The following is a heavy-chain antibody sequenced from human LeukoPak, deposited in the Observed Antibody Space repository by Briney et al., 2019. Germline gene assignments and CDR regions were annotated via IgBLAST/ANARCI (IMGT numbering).Heavy chain of an antibody. Sequence: LTXXSYEMNWARQAPGKGLEWVSYISSSGSTIYYADSVKGRFTISRDNAKNSLYLQMNSLRAEDTAVYYCAXLGXTXXGGVWGKGXTVTISS. V-gene: IGHV3-48*03. CDR1: LTXXSYE. J-gene: IGHJ6*04. D-gene: IGHD3-10*02. CDR2: ISSSGSTI. CDR3: AXLGXTXXGGV.